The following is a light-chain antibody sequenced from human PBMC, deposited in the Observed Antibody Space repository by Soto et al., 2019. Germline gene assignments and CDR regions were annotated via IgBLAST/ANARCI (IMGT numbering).Light chain of an antibody. CDR1: QSVSSN. CDR3: QQRYNWPRT. CDR2: DAS. Sequence: EMVMAQSRGTLSVSPGERATLSCRASQSVSSNLAWYQQKPGQAPRLLIYDASHRATGIPARFGGSGSGTDFTLTINSLEPEDLALYYCQQRYNWPRTFGQGTKVDIK. J-gene: IGKJ1*01. V-gene: IGKV3-11*01.